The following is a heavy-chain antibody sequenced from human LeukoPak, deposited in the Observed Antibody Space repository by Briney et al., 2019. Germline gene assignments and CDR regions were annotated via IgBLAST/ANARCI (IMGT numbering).Heavy chain of an antibody. J-gene: IGHJ4*02. Sequence: AGGSLRLSCAASGFTFSSYAMSWVRQAPGKGLEWVSAISGSGGSTYYADSAKGRFTISRDNSKNTLYLQMNSLRAEDTAVYYCAKAVLLWFGELPSYYFDYWGQGTLVTVSS. D-gene: IGHD3-10*01. CDR2: ISGSGGST. CDR3: AKAVLLWFGELPSYYFDY. V-gene: IGHV3-23*01. CDR1: GFTFSSYA.